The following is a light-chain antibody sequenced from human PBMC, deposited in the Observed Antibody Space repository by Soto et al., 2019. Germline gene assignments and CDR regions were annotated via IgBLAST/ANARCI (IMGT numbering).Light chain of an antibody. Sequence: IQLTQSPSSLSASVGDRVTITCRTSQSISAYLNWYRQKPGQAPELLIYATSNLHSGVPSRFSGSGSVTEFTLTINSLQPEDLATYYCQQSHSSEYSFGHGSRLEIK. V-gene: IGKV1-39*01. CDR2: ATS. CDR3: QQSHSSEYS. CDR1: QSISAY. J-gene: IGKJ2*01.